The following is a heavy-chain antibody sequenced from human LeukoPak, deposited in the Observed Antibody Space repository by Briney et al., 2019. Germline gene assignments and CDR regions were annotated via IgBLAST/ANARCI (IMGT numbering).Heavy chain of an antibody. D-gene: IGHD4-11*01. J-gene: IGHJ4*02. CDR2: IYSGGST. CDR1: GFTFSTSW. V-gene: IGHV3-66*01. Sequence: GGSLRLSCAVSGFTFSTSWMAWVRQAPGKGLEWVSVIYSGGSTYYADSVKGRFTISRDNSKNTLYLQMNSLRAEDTAVYYCARADYSNYPLPLFIYWGQGTLVTVSS. CDR3: ARADYSNYPLPLFIY.